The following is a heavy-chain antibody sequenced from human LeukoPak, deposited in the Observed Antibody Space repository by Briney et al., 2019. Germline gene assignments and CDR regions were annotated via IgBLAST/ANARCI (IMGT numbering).Heavy chain of an antibody. CDR3: ARGLEYYDSSGYYSDP. CDR1: GGTFSSYA. J-gene: IGHJ5*02. V-gene: IGHV1-69*04. Sequence: SVTVSCKASGGTFSSYAISWVRQAPGQGLEWMGRIIPILGIANYAQKFQGRVTITADKSTSTAYMELSSLRSEDTAVYYCARGLEYYDSSGYYSDPWGQGTLVTVSS. D-gene: IGHD3-22*01. CDR2: IIPILGIA.